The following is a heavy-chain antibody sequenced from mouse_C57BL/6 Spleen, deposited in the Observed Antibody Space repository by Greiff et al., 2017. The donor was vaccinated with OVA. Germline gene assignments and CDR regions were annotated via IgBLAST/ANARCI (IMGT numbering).Heavy chain of an antibody. Sequence: EVMLVESGGGLVQPTGSLKLSCAASGFSFNTYAMNWVRQAPGKGLEWVARIRSKSNNYATYYADSVKDRFTISSDDSESMLYLQMNNLKTEDTAMYYCVRHRQLKYAMDYWGQGTTVTVSS. V-gene: IGHV10-1*01. CDR1: GFSFNTYA. CDR3: VRHRQLKYAMDY. CDR2: IRSKSNNYAT. J-gene: IGHJ4*01. D-gene: IGHD3-2*02.